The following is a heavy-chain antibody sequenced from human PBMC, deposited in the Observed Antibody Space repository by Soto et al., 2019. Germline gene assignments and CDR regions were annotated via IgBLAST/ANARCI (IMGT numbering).Heavy chain of an antibody. V-gene: IGHV4-31*03. D-gene: IGHD2-21*02. CDR2: IYYSGST. CDR3: ARDRGLAYCGGDCYSNAFDI. CDR1: GGSISSGGYY. Sequence: QVQLQESGPGLVKPSQTLSLTCTVSGGSISSGGYYWSWIRQHPGKGLEWIGYIYYSGSTYYNPSLKRRVTISVDTSKNQFSLKLSSVTAADTAVYYCARDRGLAYCGGDCYSNAFDIWGQGTMVTVSS. J-gene: IGHJ3*02.